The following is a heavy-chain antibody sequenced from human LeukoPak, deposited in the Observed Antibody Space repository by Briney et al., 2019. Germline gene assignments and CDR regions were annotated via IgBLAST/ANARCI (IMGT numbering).Heavy chain of an antibody. CDR3: ARDSLRGQPGDY. CDR1: GFTFSSYA. V-gene: IGHV3-30*01. CDR2: ISYDGSNK. Sequence: PGRSLRLSCAASGFTFSSYAMHWVRQAPGKGLEWVAVISYDGSNKYYADSVKGRFTISRDNSKNTLYLQMNSLRAEDTAVYYCARDSLRGQPGDYWGQGTLVTVSS. D-gene: IGHD6-13*01. J-gene: IGHJ4*02.